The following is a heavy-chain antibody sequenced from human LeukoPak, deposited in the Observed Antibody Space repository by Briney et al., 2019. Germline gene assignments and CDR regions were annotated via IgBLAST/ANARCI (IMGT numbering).Heavy chain of an antibody. CDR2: IYYSGST. V-gene: IGHV4-31*02. CDR3: ARGRLGYCTNGVCPYYFDY. CDR1: GFTFSDYY. D-gene: IGHD2-8*01. Sequence: LRLSCAASGFTFSDYYMSWIRQHPGKGLEWIGYIYYSGSTYYNPSLKSRVTISVDTSKNQFSLKLSSVTAADTAVYYCARGRLGYCTNGVCPYYFDYWGQGTLVTVSS. J-gene: IGHJ4*02.